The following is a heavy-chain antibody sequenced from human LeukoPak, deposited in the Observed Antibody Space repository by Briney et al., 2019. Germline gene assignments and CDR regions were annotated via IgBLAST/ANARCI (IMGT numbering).Heavy chain of an antibody. D-gene: IGHD5-24*01. CDR1: GGTFSSYA. V-gene: IGHV1-69*01. Sequence: EASVKVSCKASGGTFSSYAISWVRQAPGQGLEWMGGIIPIFGTANYAQKFQGRVTITADESTSTAYMELSSLRSEDTAVYYCARDRVERWLQGDAFDIWGQGTMVTVSS. J-gene: IGHJ3*02. CDR2: IIPIFGTA. CDR3: ARDRVERWLQGDAFDI.